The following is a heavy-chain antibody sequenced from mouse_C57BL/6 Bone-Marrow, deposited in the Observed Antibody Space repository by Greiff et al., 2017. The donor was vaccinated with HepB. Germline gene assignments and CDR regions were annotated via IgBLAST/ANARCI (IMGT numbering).Heavy chain of an antibody. D-gene: IGHD1-1*01. Sequence: QQSGAELVRPGASVTLSCKASGYTFTDYEMHWVKQTPVHGLEWIGAIDPETGGTAYNQKFKGKAILTADKSSSTAYMELRSLTSEDSAVYYCTRGTTVVATGYYAMDYWGQGTSVTVSS. CDR2: IDPETGGT. CDR3: TRGTTVVATGYYAMDY. V-gene: IGHV1-15*01. CDR1: GYTFTDYE. J-gene: IGHJ4*01.